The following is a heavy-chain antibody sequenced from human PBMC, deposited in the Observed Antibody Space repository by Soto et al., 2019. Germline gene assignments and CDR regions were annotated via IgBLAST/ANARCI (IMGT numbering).Heavy chain of an antibody. D-gene: IGHD5-12*01. V-gene: IGHV4-59*01. J-gene: IGHJ4*02. CDR1: GGSISSYY. CDR2: IYYSGST. CDR3: ARVTSRYGYNLDY. Sequence: QVQLQESGPGLVKPSETLSLTCTVSGGSISSYYWSWIRQPPGKGLEWIGYIYYSGSTNYNPPLTRRAHISADTSKTQFSLKLSSVTAADTAVYYCARVTSRYGYNLDYWGQGTLVTVSS.